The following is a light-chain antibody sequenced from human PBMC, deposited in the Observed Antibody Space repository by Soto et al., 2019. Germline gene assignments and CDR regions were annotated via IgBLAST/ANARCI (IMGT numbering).Light chain of an antibody. CDR3: TSWTTSTTMI. Sequence: QSALTQPRSVSGSPRLSVTISCSGASSDVGSYNYVSWDQQPPGKAPKLIVYDVTKRPSGGPNRFCGSNSGNTASLTISGLQAEDEADYYCTSWTTSTTMIFGGGTKLTVL. CDR1: SSDVGSYNY. V-gene: IGLV2-11*01. J-gene: IGLJ2*01. CDR2: DVT.